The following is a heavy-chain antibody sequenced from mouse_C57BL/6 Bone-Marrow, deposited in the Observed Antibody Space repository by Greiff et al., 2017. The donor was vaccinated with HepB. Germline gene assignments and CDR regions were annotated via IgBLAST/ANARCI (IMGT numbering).Heavy chain of an antibody. CDR2: IYPRSGNT. Sequence: QVQLKQSGAELARPGASVKLSCKASGYTFTSYGISWVKQSTGQGLEWIGEIYPRSGNTYYNEKFKGKATLTADKSSSTAYMELRSLTSEDSAVYFCARDGNYAYYAMDYWGQGTSVTVSS. CDR3: ARDGNYAYYAMDY. CDR1: GYTFTSYG. J-gene: IGHJ4*01. V-gene: IGHV1-81*01. D-gene: IGHD2-1*01.